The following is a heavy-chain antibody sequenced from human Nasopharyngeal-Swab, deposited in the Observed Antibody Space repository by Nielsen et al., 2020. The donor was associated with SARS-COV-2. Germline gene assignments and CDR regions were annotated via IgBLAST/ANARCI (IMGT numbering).Heavy chain of an antibody. J-gene: IGHJ4*02. D-gene: IGHD3-16*02. Sequence: PGKGLEWVAVISYEGSNKYYADSVKGRFTISRDNSKNTLYLQMNSLRAEDTAVYYCAKEEITFGGVIVMGIDYWGQGTLVTVSS. CDR2: ISYEGSNK. CDR3: AKEEITFGGVIVMGIDY. V-gene: IGHV3-30*18.